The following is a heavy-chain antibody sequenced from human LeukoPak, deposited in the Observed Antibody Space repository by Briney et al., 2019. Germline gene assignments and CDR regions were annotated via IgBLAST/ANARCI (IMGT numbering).Heavy chain of an antibody. CDR1: GGSISSGSYY. CDR2: IYTSGST. CDR3: ARDVYSSSSYAFDX. V-gene: IGHV4-61*02. Sequence: SETLSLTCTVSGGSISSGSYYGSWIRQPAGKGLEWIGRIYTSGSTNYNPSLKSRVTISVDTSKNQFSLKLSSVTAADTAVYYCARDVYSSSSYAFDXXXXGTMVTVSS. J-gene: IGHJ3*02. D-gene: IGHD6-6*01.